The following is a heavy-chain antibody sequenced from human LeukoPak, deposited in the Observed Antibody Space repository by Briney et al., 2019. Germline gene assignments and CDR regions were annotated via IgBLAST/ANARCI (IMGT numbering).Heavy chain of an antibody. D-gene: IGHD6-19*01. CDR1: GASFSGFH. V-gene: IGHV4-34*01. CDR3: ARGQWLDNY. J-gene: IGHJ4*02. Sequence: PSETLSLTCAVYGASFSGFHWSWIRQPPGKGLEWIGEINHSGSTNYNPSLKSRVTISVDTSKNQFSLKLSSGTAADTAVYYCARGQWLDNYWAQGTLVSVSS. CDR2: INHSGST.